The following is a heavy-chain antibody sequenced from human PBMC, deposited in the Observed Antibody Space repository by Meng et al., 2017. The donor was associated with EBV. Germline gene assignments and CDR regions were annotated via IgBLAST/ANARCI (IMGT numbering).Heavy chain of an antibody. CDR3: TRMSSPLDY. J-gene: IGHJ4*02. D-gene: IGHD2-2*01. CDR2: IRSKAKSYAT. CDR1: GFTFSGSA. V-gene: IGHV3-73*02. Sequence: EGQLWECGGGLVQPGGSLQLSCAASGFTFSGSAMHWVRQASGKGLEWVGRIRSKAKSYATAYAASVKGRFTISRDDSKNTAYLQMNSLKTEDTAVYYCTRMSSPLDYWGQGTLVTVSS.